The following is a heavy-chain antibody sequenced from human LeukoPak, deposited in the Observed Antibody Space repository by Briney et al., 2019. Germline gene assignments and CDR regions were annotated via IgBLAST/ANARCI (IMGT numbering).Heavy chain of an antibody. D-gene: IGHD3-3*01. Sequence: ASVKVSCKASGYTFTGYYMHWVRQAPGQGLEWMGRINPNSGGTNYAQKFQGRVTMTRDTSISKAYMELSRLRSDDWAGNNGAKGLTPHYSIWSGYYGNWFDPWGQGTLVTVSS. CDR2: INPNSGGT. J-gene: IGHJ5*02. V-gene: IGHV1-2*06. CDR1: GYTFTGYY. CDR3: AKGLTPHYSIWSGYYGNWFDP.